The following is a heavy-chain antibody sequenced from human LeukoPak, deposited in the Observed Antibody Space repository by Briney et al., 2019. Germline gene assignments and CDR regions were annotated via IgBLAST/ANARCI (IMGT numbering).Heavy chain of an antibody. Sequence: ASVKVSCKASGYTFTGYYTHWVRQAPGQGLEWMGWINPNSGGTNYAQKFQGWVTMTRDTSISTAYMELSRLRSDDTAVYYCARGSLLRYFDWLSVGYFDYWGQGTLVTVSS. CDR2: INPNSGGT. D-gene: IGHD3-9*01. CDR3: ARGSLLRYFDWLSVGYFDY. J-gene: IGHJ4*02. V-gene: IGHV1-2*04. CDR1: GYTFTGYY.